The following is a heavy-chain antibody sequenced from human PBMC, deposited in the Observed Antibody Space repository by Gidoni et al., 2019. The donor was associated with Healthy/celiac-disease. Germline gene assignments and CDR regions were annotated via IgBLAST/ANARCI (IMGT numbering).Heavy chain of an antibody. V-gene: IGHV3-43*02. Sequence: EVQLVESGGGVVQPGGSLRLSCAASGFTFDDSAMHWVRQAPGKGLEWVSLISGDGGSTYYADAVKGRFTISRDNSKNSLYLQMNSLRTEDTALYYCAKDLPIAVAGTSVSPLDYWGQGTLVTVSS. CDR1: GFTFDDSA. J-gene: IGHJ4*02. CDR2: ISGDGGST. D-gene: IGHD6-19*01. CDR3: AKDLPIAVAGTSVSPLDY.